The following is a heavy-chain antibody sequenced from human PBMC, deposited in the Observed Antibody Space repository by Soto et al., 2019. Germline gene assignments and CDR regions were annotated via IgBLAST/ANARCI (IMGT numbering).Heavy chain of an antibody. CDR1: GGSISSGGHY. D-gene: IGHD2-15*01. Sequence: SETLSLTCTVSGGSISSGGHYWSWIRQHPGKGLEWIGYIYYSGITYYNPSLRSRGTISVATSKNQFSLDLSSVTAADTAVYYCARVDCSCVSCYRYNSGDMDVWGQGTTVTV. CDR3: ARVDCSCVSCYRYNSGDMDV. CDR2: IYYSGIT. V-gene: IGHV4-31*03. J-gene: IGHJ6*02.